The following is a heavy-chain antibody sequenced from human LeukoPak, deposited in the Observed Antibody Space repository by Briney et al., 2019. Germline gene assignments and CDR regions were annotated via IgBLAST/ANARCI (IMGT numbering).Heavy chain of an antibody. CDR1: GGSISSGGYY. Sequence: SETLSLTCTVSGGSISSGGYYWSWIRQHPGKGLEWIGYIYYSGSTYYNPSLKSRVTISVDTSKNQFSLKLSSVTAADTAVYYCARDARSRQQRSRDAFDIWGQGTMVTVSS. CDR3: ARDARSRQQRSRDAFDI. CDR2: IYYSGST. D-gene: IGHD1-1*01. V-gene: IGHV4-31*03. J-gene: IGHJ3*02.